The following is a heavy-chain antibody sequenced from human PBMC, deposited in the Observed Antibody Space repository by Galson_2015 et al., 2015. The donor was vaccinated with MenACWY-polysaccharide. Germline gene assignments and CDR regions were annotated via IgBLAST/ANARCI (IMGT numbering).Heavy chain of an antibody. CDR2: TSGNGVKT. J-gene: IGHJ4*02. V-gene: IGHV3-23*01. D-gene: IGHD6-13*01. CDR1: GFTFRSYA. CDR3: AKEQWGSNEY. Sequence: SLRLSCAASGFTFRSYAMSWVRQAPGKGLEWVSTTSGNGVKTFYSDSVKGRFTISRDNSKNTLYLQMNSLRAEDAATYYCAKEQWGSNEYWGQGTLVTVSS.